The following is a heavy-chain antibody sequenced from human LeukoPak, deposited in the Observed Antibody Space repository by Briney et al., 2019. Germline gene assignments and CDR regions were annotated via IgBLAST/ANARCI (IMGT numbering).Heavy chain of an antibody. J-gene: IGHJ4*02. CDR1: GFTFDDYA. CDR3: AKEGSSSSFDY. CDR2: ISWNSGSI. V-gene: IGHV3-9*01. D-gene: IGHD6-6*01. Sequence: PGRPLRLSCAASGFTFDDYAMHWVRQAPGKGLEWVSGISWNSGSIGYADSVKGRFTISRDNAKNSLYLQMNSLRAEDTALYYCAKEGSSSSFDYWGQGTLVTVSS.